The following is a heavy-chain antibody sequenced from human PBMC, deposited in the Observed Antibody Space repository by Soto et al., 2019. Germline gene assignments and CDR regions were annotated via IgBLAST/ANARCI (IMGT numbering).Heavy chain of an antibody. V-gene: IGHV4-39*07. CDR3: ARDKITGLFDY. CDR2: IKYSGTT. CDR1: CGSISSGRCH. D-gene: IGHD2-8*02. J-gene: IGHJ4*02. Sequence: SETLSLTCAVSCGSISSGRCHWGWIRQPPGKGLEWIASIKYSGTTNYNPSLKSRVTISVDTSKNQFSLKLTSVTAADTAVYYCARDKITGLFDYWGQGTLVTVSS.